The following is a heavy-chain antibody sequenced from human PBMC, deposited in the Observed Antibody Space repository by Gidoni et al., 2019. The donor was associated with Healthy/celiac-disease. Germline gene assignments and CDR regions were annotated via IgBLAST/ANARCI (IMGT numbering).Heavy chain of an antibody. CDR3: AKVSSGWPLDAFDI. V-gene: IGHV3-23*01. CDR2: VSGSGGST. D-gene: IGHD6-19*01. J-gene: IGHJ3*02. CDR1: GFNFSSYA. Sequence: EVQLLESGGGLVQPGGCLRLSCAASGFNFSSYARSWVRQATGKGLEWVSAVSGSGGSTYYADSVKGRFTISRDNSKNTLYLQMNSLRAEDTAVYDCAKVSSGWPLDAFDIWGQGTMVTVSS.